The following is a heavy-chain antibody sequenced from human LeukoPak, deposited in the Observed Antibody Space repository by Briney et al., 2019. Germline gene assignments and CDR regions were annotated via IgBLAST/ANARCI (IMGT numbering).Heavy chain of an antibody. D-gene: IGHD3-16*01. CDR2: IYYSGST. J-gene: IGHJ6*02. CDR1: GGSISSYY. CDR3: ARSQPSSLYDYVDYYGMDV. V-gene: IGHV4-59*01. Sequence: PSETLSLTCTVSGGSISSYYWSWIRQPPGKGLEWIGYIYYSGSTNYNPSLKSRVTISVDTPKNQFSLKLSSVTAADTAVYYCARSQPSSLYDYVDYYGMDVWGQGTTVTVSS.